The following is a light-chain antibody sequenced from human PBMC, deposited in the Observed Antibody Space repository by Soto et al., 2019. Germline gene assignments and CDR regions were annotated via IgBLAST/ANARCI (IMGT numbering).Light chain of an antibody. CDR1: QTISNW. Sequence: DIQMTQSPSTLSASVGDRVTISCRASQTISNWLAWYQQEPGKAPKLLIYDASSLESGVPSRFSGSGSGTEFTLTISSLQPEDFATYYCQKYNSFWTFGQGTKVEIK. J-gene: IGKJ1*01. CDR2: DAS. CDR3: QKYNSFWT. V-gene: IGKV1-5*01.